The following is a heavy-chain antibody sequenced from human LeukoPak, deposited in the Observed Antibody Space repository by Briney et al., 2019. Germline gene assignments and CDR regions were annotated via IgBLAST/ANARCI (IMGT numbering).Heavy chain of an antibody. CDR2: INPNSGST. CDR1: GYTFTGYY. CDR3: ARLRLQYPSSDY. J-gene: IGHJ4*02. D-gene: IGHD4-11*01. V-gene: IGHV1-2*02. Sequence: ASVTVSCKASGYTFTGYYMHWVRQAPGQGLEWMGWINPNSGSTNYAQKFQGRVTMTRDTSISTAYMELSRLRSDDTAVYYCARLRLQYPSSDYWGQGTLVTVSS.